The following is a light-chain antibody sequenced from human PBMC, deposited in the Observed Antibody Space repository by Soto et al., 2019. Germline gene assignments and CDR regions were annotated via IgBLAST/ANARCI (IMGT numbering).Light chain of an antibody. Sequence: QSALTQPASVSGSPGQSITISCTGTSSDVGGYKYVSWYQQHPDKAPQLIIFEVSNRPSGISSRFSGSKSGNTAALTISGLQAEDEADYYCAEYTSSSTSVIFGRGTKLTVL. CDR1: SSDVGGYKY. CDR2: EVS. V-gene: IGLV2-14*01. J-gene: IGLJ2*01. CDR3: AEYTSSSTSVI.